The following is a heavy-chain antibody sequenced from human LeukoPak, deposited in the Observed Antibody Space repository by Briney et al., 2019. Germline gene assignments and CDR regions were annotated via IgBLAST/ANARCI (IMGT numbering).Heavy chain of an antibody. CDR2: ISYDGSNK. J-gene: IGHJ4*02. Sequence: GGSLRLSCAASGFTFSSYAMHWVRQAPGKGLEWVAVISYDGSNKYCADSVKGRFTISRDNSKNTLYLQMNSLRAEDTAVYYCARDFVAYCGGDCYAPLDFDYWGQGTLVTVSS. CDR1: GFTFSSYA. CDR3: ARDFVAYCGGDCYAPLDFDY. V-gene: IGHV3-30-3*01. D-gene: IGHD2-21*02.